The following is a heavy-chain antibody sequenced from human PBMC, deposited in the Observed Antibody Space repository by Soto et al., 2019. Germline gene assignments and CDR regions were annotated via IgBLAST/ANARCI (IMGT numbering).Heavy chain of an antibody. CDR2: IIPIFGTA. J-gene: IGHJ6*02. D-gene: IGHD3-22*01. Sequence: GASVKVSCKASGVTFSSYAISWVRQAPGQGLEWMGGIIPIFGTANYAQKFQGRVTITADESTSTAYMELSSLRSEDTAVYYCASSYYYDSSGYSRSVYYYYGMDVWGQGTTVTVSS. CDR3: ASSYYYDSSGYSRSVYYYYGMDV. V-gene: IGHV1-69*13. CDR1: GVTFSSYA.